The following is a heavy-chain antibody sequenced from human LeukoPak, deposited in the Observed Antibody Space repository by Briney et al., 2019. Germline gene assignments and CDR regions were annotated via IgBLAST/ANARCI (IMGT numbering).Heavy chain of an antibody. CDR3: ARGYEYHYDSSGYVDAFDI. CDR1: GGSISSSSYY. D-gene: IGHD3-22*01. CDR2: IYYSGST. J-gene: IGHJ3*02. Sequence: SETLSLTCTVSGGSISSSSYYWGWIRQPPGKGLEWIGSIYYSGSTYYNPSLKSRVTISVDTSKTQFSLRLSSVTAADTAVYYCARGYEYHYDSSGYVDAFDIWGQGTMVTVSS. V-gene: IGHV4-39*07.